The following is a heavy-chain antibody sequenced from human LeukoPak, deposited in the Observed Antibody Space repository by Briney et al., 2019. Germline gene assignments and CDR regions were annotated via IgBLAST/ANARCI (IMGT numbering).Heavy chain of an antibody. CDR3: ARGPQQLYYFDY. Sequence: PGGSLRLSCAASGFTFSSYSMNWVRQAPGKGLEWVSSISSSSSYIYYADSVKGRFTISRDNSKNTLYLQMNSLRAEDTAVYYCARGPQQLYYFDYWGQGTLVTVSS. J-gene: IGHJ4*02. CDR1: GFTFSSYS. CDR2: ISSSSSYI. D-gene: IGHD6-13*01. V-gene: IGHV3-21*01.